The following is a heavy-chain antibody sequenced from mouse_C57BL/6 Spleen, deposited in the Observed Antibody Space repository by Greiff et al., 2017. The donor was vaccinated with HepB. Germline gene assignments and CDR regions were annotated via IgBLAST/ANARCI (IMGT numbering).Heavy chain of an antibody. CDR2: ISYDGSN. D-gene: IGHD2-4*01. Sequence: EVQLVESGPGLVKPSQSLSLTCSVTGYSITSGYYWNWIRQFPGNKLEWMGYISYDGSNNYNPSLKNRISITRDTSKNQFFLKLNSVTTEDTATYYCARAEGDYAWFAYWGQGTLVTVSA. CDR3: ARAEGDYAWFAY. V-gene: IGHV3-6*01. J-gene: IGHJ3*01. CDR1: GYSITSGYY.